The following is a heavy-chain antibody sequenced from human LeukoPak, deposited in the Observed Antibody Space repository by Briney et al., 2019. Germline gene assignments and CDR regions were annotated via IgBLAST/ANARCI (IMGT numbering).Heavy chain of an antibody. CDR3: AKGSDPFRWFGEFNVKLPRPIRHYYFDS. Sequence: ASVKVSCKASGYTFTGYYMHWVRQAPGQGLEWMVWINPNSGGTNYAQKFQGRVTMTRDTSISTAYMELSRLRSDDTAVYYCAKGSDPFRWFGEFNVKLPRPIRHYYFDSWGQGTLVTVSS. D-gene: IGHD3-10*01. J-gene: IGHJ4*02. CDR2: INPNSGGT. CDR1: GYTFTGYY. V-gene: IGHV1-2*02.